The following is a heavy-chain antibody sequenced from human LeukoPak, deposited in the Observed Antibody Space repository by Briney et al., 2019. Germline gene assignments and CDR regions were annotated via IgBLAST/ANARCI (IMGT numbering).Heavy chain of an antibody. Sequence: TGGSLRLSCAASGFTFSSYWMSGVRQAPGKGLEGVAKIKQDGSGKNYVDSVKGRFTISRDNAENSLYLQMNSLRVEDTAVYYCARSDFWSGYHRGYFDYWGQGTLVTVSS. V-gene: IGHV3-7*05. CDR1: GFTFSSYW. D-gene: IGHD3-3*01. J-gene: IGHJ4*02. CDR3: ARSDFWSGYHRGYFDY. CDR2: IKQDGSGK.